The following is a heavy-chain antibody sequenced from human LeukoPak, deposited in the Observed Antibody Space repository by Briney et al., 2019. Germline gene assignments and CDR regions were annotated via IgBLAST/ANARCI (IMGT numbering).Heavy chain of an antibody. D-gene: IGHD6-19*01. CDR2: ISSSSSYI. Sequence: GGSLRLSCAASGFTFSSYSMNWVRQAPGKELEWVSSISSSSSYIYYADSVKGRFTISRDNAKNSLYLQMNSLRAEDTAVYYCARGGVIAVAGTNYFDYWGQGTLVTVSS. CDR1: GFTFSSYS. J-gene: IGHJ4*02. V-gene: IGHV3-21*01. CDR3: ARGGVIAVAGTNYFDY.